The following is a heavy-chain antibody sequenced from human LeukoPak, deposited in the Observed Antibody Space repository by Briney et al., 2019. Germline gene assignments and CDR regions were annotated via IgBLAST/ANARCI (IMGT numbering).Heavy chain of an antibody. CDR2: IIPILSIA. J-gene: IGHJ6*03. D-gene: IGHD2-2*03. Sequence: SVKVSCKASGGTFSSYAIGWVRQAPGQGLEWMGRIIPILSIANYAQKFQGRVTITADKSTSTAYMELSSLRSEDAAVYYCAREIGYCSSTSCSAYYYYYMDVWGKGTTVTVSS. V-gene: IGHV1-69*04. CDR1: GGTFSSYA. CDR3: AREIGYCSSTSCSAYYYYYMDV.